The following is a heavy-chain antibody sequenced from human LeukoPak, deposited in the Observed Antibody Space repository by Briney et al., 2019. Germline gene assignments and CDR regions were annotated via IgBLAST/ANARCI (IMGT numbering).Heavy chain of an antibody. CDR3: ARHSGSGYYFYFYTMDV. J-gene: IGHJ6*01. CDR1: GASISSSTYY. V-gene: IGHV4-39*01. CDR2: IYETGST. D-gene: IGHD2-15*01. Sequence: PSETLSLTCTVSGASISSSTYYWGWIRQPPGKGLEWIGCIYETGSTHYKSSLKSRVTISVNTSKNQFSLKLSSVTAADTAVYYCARHSGSGYYFYFYTMDVWGQGATVTVSS.